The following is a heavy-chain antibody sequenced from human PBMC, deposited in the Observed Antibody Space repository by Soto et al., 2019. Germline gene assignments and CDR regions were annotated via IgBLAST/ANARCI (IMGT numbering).Heavy chain of an antibody. Sequence: SETLCLTYAVYGGSFRGYYWAWIRQPPGKGLEWIGEINHRGSSKYNPSLKSRVTMSADTSKNQFSLHVSSVTAADTAVYYCGRVDDYWGQGTQFTVSS. V-gene: IGHV4-34*01. CDR3: GRVDDY. J-gene: IGHJ4*02. CDR1: GGSFRGYY. CDR2: INHRGSS.